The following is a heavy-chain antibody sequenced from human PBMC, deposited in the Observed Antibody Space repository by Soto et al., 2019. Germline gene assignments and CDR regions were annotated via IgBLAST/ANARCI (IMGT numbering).Heavy chain of an antibody. V-gene: IGHV4-39*01. CDR3: ARHPPHCSGGSCYGLVWFDP. CDR1: GGSISSSSYY. CDR2: IYYSGST. J-gene: IGHJ5*02. Sequence: QLQLQESGPGLVKPSETLSLTCTVSGGSISSSSYYWGWIRQPPGKGLEWIGSIYYSGSTYYNPSLKSRVTISVDTSKNHSSLKLSSVTAADTAVYYCARHPPHCSGGSCYGLVWFDPWGQGTLVTVSS. D-gene: IGHD2-15*01.